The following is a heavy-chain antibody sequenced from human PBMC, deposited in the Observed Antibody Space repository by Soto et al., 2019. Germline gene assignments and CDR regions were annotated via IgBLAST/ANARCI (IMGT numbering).Heavy chain of an antibody. V-gene: IGHV3-33*01. CDR1: GFTFSSYG. D-gene: IGHD3-3*01. J-gene: IGHJ6*02. Sequence: PGGSLRLSCAASGFTFSSYGMHWVRQAPGKGLEWVAVIWYDGSNKYYADSVKGRFTISRDNSKNTLYLQMNSLGAEDTAVYYCARGFGVAIYYYYGMDVWGQGTTVTVSS. CDR3: ARGFGVAIYYYYGMDV. CDR2: IWYDGSNK.